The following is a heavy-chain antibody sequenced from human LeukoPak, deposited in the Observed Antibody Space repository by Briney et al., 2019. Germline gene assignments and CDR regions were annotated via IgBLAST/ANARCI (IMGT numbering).Heavy chain of an antibody. CDR2: IYYSGST. CDR3: ARDPGEGIGGWYPFDY. J-gene: IGHJ4*02. Sequence: KPSETLSLTCTVSGGSISSYCWSCIRQPAGKGLEWIGYIYYSGSTNYNPSLKSRVTISVDTSKNQFSLKLSSVTAADTAAYYCARDPGEGIGGWYPFDYWGQGTLVTVSS. D-gene: IGHD6-19*01. CDR1: GGSISSYC. V-gene: IGHV4-59*01.